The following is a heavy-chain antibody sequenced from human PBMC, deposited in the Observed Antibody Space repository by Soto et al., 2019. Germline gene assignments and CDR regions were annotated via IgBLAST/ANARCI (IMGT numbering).Heavy chain of an antibody. Sequence: GESLKISCQTSGYSFTSYWIGWVRQMPGKGMEWMGNIYPYDSDTRYSPSFQGQVPISADTSITTAYLQWSGLRASDTAMYFCARHLVGSTRGNFDYWGQGSLVTVSS. J-gene: IGHJ4*01. V-gene: IGHV5-51*01. CDR2: IYPYDSDT. CDR1: GYSFTSYW. D-gene: IGHD2-2*01. CDR3: ARHLVGSTRGNFDY.